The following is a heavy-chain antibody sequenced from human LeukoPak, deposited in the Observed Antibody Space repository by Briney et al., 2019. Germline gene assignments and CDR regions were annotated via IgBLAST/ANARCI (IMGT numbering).Heavy chain of an antibody. Sequence: GGSLRLSCAASGFTVGSNYMSWVRQAPGKGLEWVSVIYSGGSTYYADSVKGRFTISRDNSKNTLYLQMNSLRAEDTAVYYCARVRAVAGIRYWYFDLWGRGTLVTVSS. V-gene: IGHV3-53*01. CDR2: IYSGGST. CDR3: ARVRAVAGIRYWYFDL. D-gene: IGHD6-19*01. CDR1: GFTVGSNY. J-gene: IGHJ2*01.